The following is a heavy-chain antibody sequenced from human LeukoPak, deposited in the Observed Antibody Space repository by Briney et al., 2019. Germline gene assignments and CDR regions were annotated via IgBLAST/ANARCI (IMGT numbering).Heavy chain of an antibody. CDR3: AREHSSSGWGYFDY. D-gene: IGHD6-25*01. V-gene: IGHV3-48*03. CDR1: GLTFSSYE. J-gene: IGHJ4*02. CDR2: ITNRGSGSTI. Sequence: RPGGSLRLSCAASGLTFSSYEMNWVRQAPGKGLEWVSYITNRGSGSTIYYAGSVKGRFTVSRDDAKNSLYLQMNSLRVEDTAVYYCAREHSSSGWGYFDYWGQGALVTVSS.